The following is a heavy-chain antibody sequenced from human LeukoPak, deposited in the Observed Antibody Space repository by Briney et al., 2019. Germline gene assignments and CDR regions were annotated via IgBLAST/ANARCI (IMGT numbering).Heavy chain of an antibody. V-gene: IGHV3-23*01. D-gene: IGHD3-9*01. Sequence: GSLGLSFAAPGFPFNNPGIGRVRPGPGKGLEWVSAIGGSGDSTYYTDSVTGRFTISRDNSKNTLYLQMNSLRAEDTALYYCAKLPTGYPNWFDPWGQGTLVTVSS. J-gene: IGHJ5*02. CDR1: GFPFNNPG. CDR2: IGGSGDST. CDR3: AKLPTGYPNWFDP.